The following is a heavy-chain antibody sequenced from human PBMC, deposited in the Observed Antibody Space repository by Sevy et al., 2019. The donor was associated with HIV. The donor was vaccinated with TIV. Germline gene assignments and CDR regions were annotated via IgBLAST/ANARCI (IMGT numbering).Heavy chain of an antibody. CDR2: ISSSSSYI. CDR1: GFTFSSYS. Sequence: GGSLRLSCAASGFTFSSYSMNWVRQAPGKGLEWVSSISSSSSYIYYADSVKGRFTISRDNAKNSLYLQMNSLRAEDTAVYYCAKSYSSGWYLDYWGQEPWSPSPQ. CDR3: AKSYSSGWYLDY. V-gene: IGHV3-21*01. J-gene: IGHJ4*01. D-gene: IGHD6-19*01.